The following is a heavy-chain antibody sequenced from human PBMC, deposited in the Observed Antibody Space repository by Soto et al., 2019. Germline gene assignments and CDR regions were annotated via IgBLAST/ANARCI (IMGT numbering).Heavy chain of an antibody. Sequence: VGSLRRSCAVSGFTFNTYAISWFRQAPWKGLEWVSSITGSGSGTYYADSVKGRFTVSIYNSRNTLYLQMNSLRADDKAVYYCAKGQRRSDPYSSGLDVWGQGTTVTVSS. CDR3: AKGQRRSDPYSSGLDV. CDR1: GFTFNTYA. V-gene: IGHV3-23*01. J-gene: IGHJ6*02. CDR2: ITGSGSGT.